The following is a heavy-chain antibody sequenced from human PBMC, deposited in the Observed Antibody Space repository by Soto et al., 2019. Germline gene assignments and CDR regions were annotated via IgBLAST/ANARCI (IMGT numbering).Heavy chain of an antibody. CDR1: GYTFTGYY. CDR3: ARVKYYYDSSGYSVLDY. J-gene: IGHJ4*02. V-gene: IGHV1-2*02. CDR2: INPNSGGT. Sequence: ASVKVSCKASGYTFTGYYMHWVRQAPGQGLEWMGWINPNSGGTNYAQKFQGRVTMTRDTSISTAYMELSRLRSDDTAVYYCARVKYYYDSSGYSVLDYWGQGTLVTVSS. D-gene: IGHD3-22*01.